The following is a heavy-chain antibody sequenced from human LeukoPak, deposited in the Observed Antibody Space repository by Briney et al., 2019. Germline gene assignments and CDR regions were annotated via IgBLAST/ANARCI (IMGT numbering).Heavy chain of an antibody. Sequence: SETLSLTCTVSGYSISNGYYWGWIRQPPGKGLEWIGTIHHSGNTYYNPSLKSRVTISIDTSKNQFSLKLSSVTAADTAVYYCAKGHYSGSHFDYWGQGTLVTVSS. CDR3: AKGHYSGSHFDY. D-gene: IGHD1-26*01. J-gene: IGHJ4*02. CDR2: IHHSGNT. V-gene: IGHV4-38-2*02. CDR1: GYSISNGYY.